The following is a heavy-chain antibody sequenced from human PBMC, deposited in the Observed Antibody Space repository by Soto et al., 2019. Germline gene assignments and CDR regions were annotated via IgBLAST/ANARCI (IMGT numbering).Heavy chain of an antibody. CDR1: GYMFTKSA. CDR3: ARDGVAAGHINFDY. Sequence: ASVKVSCKASGYMFTKSAMHWVRQAPGQRLEWMGWISGDSGNTKYSPKLQDRVTITRDTSASTAYMELSSLRSEDTALYYCARDGVAAGHINFDYWGQGTLVTVS. CDR2: ISGDSGNT. J-gene: IGHJ4*01. D-gene: IGHD6-19*01. V-gene: IGHV1-3*01.